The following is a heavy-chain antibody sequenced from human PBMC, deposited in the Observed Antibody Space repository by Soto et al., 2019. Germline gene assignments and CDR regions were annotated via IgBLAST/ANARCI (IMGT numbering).Heavy chain of an antibody. CDR3: AGGGGYYYDSSGYFDAFDI. D-gene: IGHD3-22*01. Sequence: QVQLVQSGAEVKKPGSSVKVSCKASGGTFSSYAISWVRQAPGQGLEWMGGIIPIFGTANYAQKFQGRVTITEDESTGTAYMELRSLRSEDTAVYYCAGGGGYYYDSSGYFDAFDIWGQGTMVTVSS. J-gene: IGHJ3*02. CDR1: GGTFSSYA. CDR2: IIPIFGTA. V-gene: IGHV1-69*01.